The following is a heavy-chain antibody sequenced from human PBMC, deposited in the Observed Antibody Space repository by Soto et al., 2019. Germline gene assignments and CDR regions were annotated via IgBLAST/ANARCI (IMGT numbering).Heavy chain of an antibody. V-gene: IGHV1-69*13. CDR2: IIPIFGTA. CDR1: GGTFSSYA. J-gene: IGHJ4*02. CDR3: ASGGGNYVWGSSAYVY. D-gene: IGHD3-16*01. Sequence: ASVKVSCKASGGTFSSYAISWVRQAPGQGLEWMGGIIPIFGTANYAQKFQGRVTITADESTSTAYMELSSLRSEDTAVYYCASGGGNYVWGSSAYVYWGQGTLVTVSS.